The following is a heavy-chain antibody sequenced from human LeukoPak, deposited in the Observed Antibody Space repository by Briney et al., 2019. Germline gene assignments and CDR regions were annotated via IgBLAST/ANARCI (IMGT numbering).Heavy chain of an antibody. CDR1: GASVGDYY. V-gene: IGHV4-4*07. D-gene: IGHD2/OR15-2a*01. Sequence: PSETLSLTCTVSGASVGDYYWSWIRQAAGKGLEWLGRIYTSGNTIYNPSLQSRVTISVDVSKNQFSLRLISMTAADTAIYYCAVDNRDFWGQGTLVTVSS. CDR2: IYTSGNT. J-gene: IGHJ4*02. CDR3: AVDNRDF.